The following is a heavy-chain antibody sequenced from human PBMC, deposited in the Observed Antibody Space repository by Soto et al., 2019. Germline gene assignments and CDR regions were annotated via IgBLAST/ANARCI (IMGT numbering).Heavy chain of an antibody. D-gene: IGHD3-22*01. CDR1: GYTFTSYA. CDR2: INAGNGNT. V-gene: IGHV1-3*01. J-gene: IGHJ5*02. CDR3: ARADYDSSGYFVWFDP. Sequence: QVQLVQSGAEVKKPGASVKVSCKASGYTFTSYATHWVRQAPGQRLEWMGWINAGNGNTKYSQKFQGRVTITRDTSASTAYMELSSLRSEDTAVYYCARADYDSSGYFVWFDPWGQGTLVTVSS.